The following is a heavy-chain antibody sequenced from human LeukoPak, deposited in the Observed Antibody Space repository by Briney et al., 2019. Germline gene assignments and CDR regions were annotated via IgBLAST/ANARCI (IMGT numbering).Heavy chain of an antibody. D-gene: IGHD2-21*02. CDR2: IYYSGST. Sequence: SETLSLTCTVSGGSISSYYWSWIRQPPGRGLEWIGYIYYSGSTNYNPSLKSRVTISVDTSKNQFSLKLSSVTAADTAVYYCARPGVTGADAFDIWGQGTMVTVSS. V-gene: IGHV4-59*01. J-gene: IGHJ3*02. CDR3: ARPGVTGADAFDI. CDR1: GGSISSYY.